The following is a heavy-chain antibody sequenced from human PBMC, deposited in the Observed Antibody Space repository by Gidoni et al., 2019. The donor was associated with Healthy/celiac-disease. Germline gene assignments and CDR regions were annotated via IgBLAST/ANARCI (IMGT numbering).Heavy chain of an antibody. V-gene: IGHV3-23*01. CDR2: ISGSGGST. Sequence: EVQLLESGGGLVQPGGSLRLSCAASGFTFRSSAMSWVRQAPGKGLEWVSAISGSGGSTYYADSVKGRFTISRDNSKNTLYLQMNSLRAEDTAVYYCAKEGYCSGGSCPWLFDPWGQGTLVTVSS. CDR3: AKEGYCSGGSCPWLFDP. J-gene: IGHJ5*02. CDR1: GFTFRSSA. D-gene: IGHD2-15*01.